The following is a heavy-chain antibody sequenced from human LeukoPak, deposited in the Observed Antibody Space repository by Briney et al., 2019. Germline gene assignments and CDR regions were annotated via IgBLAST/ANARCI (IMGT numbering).Heavy chain of an antibody. J-gene: IGHJ3*02. CDR2: INTDGSSI. D-gene: IGHD4-17*01. CDR1: GFTFSSYW. CDR3: ARDRATVTTSDAFDI. V-gene: IGHV3-74*01. Sequence: PGGSLRLSCAASGFTFSSYWMHWVRQAPGKGLVWVSRINTDGSSISHADSVKGRFTISRDNAKNTLYLQMNRLRAEDTAVYYCARDRATVTTSDAFDIWGQGTMVTVSS.